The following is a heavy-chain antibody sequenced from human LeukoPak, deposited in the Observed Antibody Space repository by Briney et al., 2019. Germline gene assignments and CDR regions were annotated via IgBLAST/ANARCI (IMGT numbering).Heavy chain of an antibody. Sequence: SQTLSVTCAISGDSVSDKNGAWNWVRQSPSRGLEWLGRTYYRSKWYYDYAPSFNGRITINPDASNNQFSLLLSSVTPDDTAVYYCARDLRNTGWYTFDYWGQGTLVTVSS. J-gene: IGHJ4*02. CDR2: TYYRSKWYY. CDR1: GDSVSDKNGA. CDR3: ARDLRNTGWYTFDY. V-gene: IGHV6-1*01. D-gene: IGHD6-19*01.